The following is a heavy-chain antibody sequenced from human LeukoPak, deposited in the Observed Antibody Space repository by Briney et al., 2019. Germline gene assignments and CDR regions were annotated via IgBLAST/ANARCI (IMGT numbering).Heavy chain of an antibody. CDR3: ARDHSGAPLGWFGP. V-gene: IGHV4-38-2*02. Sequence: SETLSLTCAVSGYSISSGYYWGWIRQPPGKGLEWIGSIYHSGSTYYNPSLKSRVTISVDASKNHFSLKLSSVTAADTAVYYCARDHSGAPLGWFGPWGQGTLVTVSS. CDR2: IYHSGST. J-gene: IGHJ5*02. CDR1: GYSISSGYY. D-gene: IGHD3-16*02.